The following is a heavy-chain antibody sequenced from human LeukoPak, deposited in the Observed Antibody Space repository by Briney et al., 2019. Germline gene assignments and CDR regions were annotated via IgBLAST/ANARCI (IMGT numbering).Heavy chain of an antibody. CDR1: GGSISSYC. CDR2: IYYSGST. D-gene: IGHD3-3*01. V-gene: IGHV4-59*01. Sequence: SETLSLTCTVSGGSISSYCWNWIRQPPGKGLEWIGDIYYSGSTNYNPSLKSRVTISVDTSKNQFSLRLTSVTAADTAVYYCAREGMAIGFARFPIFNYWGQGTLVTVSS. J-gene: IGHJ4*02. CDR3: AREGMAIGFARFPIFNY.